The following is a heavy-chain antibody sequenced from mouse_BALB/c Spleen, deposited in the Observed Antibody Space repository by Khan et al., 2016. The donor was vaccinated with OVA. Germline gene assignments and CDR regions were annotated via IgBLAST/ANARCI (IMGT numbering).Heavy chain of an antibody. V-gene: IGHV5-17*02. CDR1: GFTFSTFG. CDR2: ISSGSSTI. CDR3: ARSGGNFHWYFDV. D-gene: IGHD2-1*01. J-gene: IGHJ1*01. Sequence: EAELVVSGGGLVQPGGSRKLSCAASGFTFSTFGMHWVRQAPEKGLEWVAYISSGSSTIYYVDTVKGRFTLSRDNPKNTLFLQMTSLRSEDTAMYYCARSGGNFHWYFDVWGAGTSVTVSS.